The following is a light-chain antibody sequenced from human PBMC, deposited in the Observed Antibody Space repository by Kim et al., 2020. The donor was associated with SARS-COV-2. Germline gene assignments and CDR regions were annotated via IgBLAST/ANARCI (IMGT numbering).Light chain of an antibody. V-gene: IGKV1-39*01. J-gene: IGKJ2*01. Sequence: DIQMTQSPSSLSASVGDRVTITCRASQSIANYLNWYQQKPGEAPKLLIYAASRLPGGVPSTFIGSGFGTDFTLTISRLQFEDFATYYCQQTYTAPHTFGQGTKPGD. CDR1: QSIANY. CDR3: QQTYTAPHT. CDR2: AAS.